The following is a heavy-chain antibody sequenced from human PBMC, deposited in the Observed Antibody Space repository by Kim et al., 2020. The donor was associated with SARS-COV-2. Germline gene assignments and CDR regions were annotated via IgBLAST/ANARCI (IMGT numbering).Heavy chain of an antibody. D-gene: IGHD1-26*01. CDR2: ISGSGGRT. J-gene: IGHJ4*02. CDR3: AEDLGATYVYQFGY. V-gene: IGHV3-23*01. Sequence: GGSLRLSCVVSGVTFRSYALSWVRQAPGKGLEWVSCISGSGGRTYYADSVKGRSTTSRATSKNTVYLQMTILRAEATALYFVAEDLGATYVYQFGYWGQG. CDR1: GVTFRSYA.